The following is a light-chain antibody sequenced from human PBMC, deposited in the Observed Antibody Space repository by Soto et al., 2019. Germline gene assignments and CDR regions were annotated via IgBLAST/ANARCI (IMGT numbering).Light chain of an antibody. J-gene: IGKJ5*01. Sequence: ELVFTQSPGTLSLSPGERATLSCRASQSVSSSYLAWYQQKPGQAPRLLIYGASSRATGIPDRFSGSGFGTEFTLTISSLQSEDFAVYYCQQYKNWPLFGQGTRLEIK. V-gene: IGKV3-20*01. CDR1: QSVSSSY. CDR3: QQYKNWPL. CDR2: GAS.